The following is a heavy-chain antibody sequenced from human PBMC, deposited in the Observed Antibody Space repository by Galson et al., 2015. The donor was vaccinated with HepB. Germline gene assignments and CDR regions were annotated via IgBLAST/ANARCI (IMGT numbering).Heavy chain of an antibody. D-gene: IGHD3-10*01. J-gene: IGHJ4*02. V-gene: IGHV3-33*08. CDR1: GFTFSSYG. Sequence: SLRLSCAASGFTFSSYGMHWVRQAPGKGLEWVAVIWYDGSNKYYADSVKGRFTISRDNSKNTLYLQMNSLRAEDTAVYYCARATYMVRGAFDYWGQGTLVTVSS. CDR3: ARATYMVRGAFDY. CDR2: IWYDGSNK.